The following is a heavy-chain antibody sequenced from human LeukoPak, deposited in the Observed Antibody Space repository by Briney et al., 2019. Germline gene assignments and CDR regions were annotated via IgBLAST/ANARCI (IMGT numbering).Heavy chain of an antibody. CDR3: ARYLGELHYFDY. V-gene: IGHV4-4*07. J-gene: IGHJ4*02. D-gene: IGHD1-7*01. CDR2: IYVSGST. CDR1: GGSISSYY. Sequence: PSETLSLTCTVSGGSISSYYWGWIRQSAGKGLEWIGRIYVSGSTNYSPSLKSRVTLSVDTSKNQFSLKLSSVTAADTAVYYCARYLGELHYFDYWGQGILVTVSS.